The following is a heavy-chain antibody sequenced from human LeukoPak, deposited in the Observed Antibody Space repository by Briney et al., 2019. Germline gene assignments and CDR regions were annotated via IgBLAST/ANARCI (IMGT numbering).Heavy chain of an antibody. Sequence: GGSLRLSCAASGFTFSSYSMNWVRQAPGKGLEWVSSISSSSYIYYADSVKGRFTISRDNAKNSLYLQMNSLRAEDTAVYYCASQRITMVRGSFDYWGQGTLVTVSS. J-gene: IGHJ4*02. CDR3: ASQRITMVRGSFDY. CDR2: ISSSSYI. CDR1: GFTFSSYS. V-gene: IGHV3-21*01. D-gene: IGHD3-10*01.